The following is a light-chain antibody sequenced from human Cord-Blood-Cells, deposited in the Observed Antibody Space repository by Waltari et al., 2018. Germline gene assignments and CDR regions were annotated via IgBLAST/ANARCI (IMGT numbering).Light chain of an antibody. CDR1: SSDVGSYNL. CDR2: EVS. J-gene: IGLJ3*02. V-gene: IGLV2-23*02. CDR3: CSYAGSSTLV. Sequence: QSALTQPASVSGSPGQSITISCPGTSSDVGSYNLVSWYQQHPGKAPKLMIYEVSKRPSGFSTRFSGSKSGNTASLPISGLQAEDEADYYCCSYAGSSTLVFGGGTKLPVL.